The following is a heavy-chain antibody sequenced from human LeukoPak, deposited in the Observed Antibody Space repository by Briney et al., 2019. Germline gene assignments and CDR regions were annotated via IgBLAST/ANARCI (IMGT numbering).Heavy chain of an antibody. V-gene: IGHV5-51*01. J-gene: IGHJ4*02. Sequence: GESLKISCKGSGYTFTTYWIGWVRQMPDKGLEWMGIIYPGDSDTKYSPSFQGQVTISADKPISTAYLQWSSLKASDTAMYYCARRSDGYNFRHLDYWGQGTLVTVSS. CDR3: ARRSDGYNFRHLDY. D-gene: IGHD5-24*01. CDR2: IYPGDSDT. CDR1: GYTFTTYW.